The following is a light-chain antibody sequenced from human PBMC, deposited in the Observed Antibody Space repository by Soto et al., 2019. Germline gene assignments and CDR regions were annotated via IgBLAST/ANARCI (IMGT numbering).Light chain of an antibody. CDR2: LGS. Sequence: IVMTQSPLSLPVTPGEPASISCRSSQSRLHTNGYSYLDWYLQKPGQSPQLLIYLGSNRASGVPDRFSGSGSGTDFTLNISIVEAEDVGVYYCMQALQAWTFGQGTKVEIK. CDR3: MQALQAWT. V-gene: IGKV2-28*01. J-gene: IGKJ1*01. CDR1: QSRLHTNGYSY.